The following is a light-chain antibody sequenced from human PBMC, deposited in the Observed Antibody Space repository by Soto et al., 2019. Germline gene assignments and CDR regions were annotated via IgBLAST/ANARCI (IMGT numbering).Light chain of an antibody. V-gene: IGLV1-44*01. Sequence: QSMLTQPPSASGSPGQSVTISCSGGGSNIGKNTVHWYQVLPGTAPKLLIYSNGQRPSGVPDRFSGSKSGTSASLAISGLQSADEADYYCAAWDDSPNGVVFGGGTKVTVL. CDR3: AAWDDSPNGVV. CDR1: GSNIGKNT. CDR2: SNG. J-gene: IGLJ2*01.